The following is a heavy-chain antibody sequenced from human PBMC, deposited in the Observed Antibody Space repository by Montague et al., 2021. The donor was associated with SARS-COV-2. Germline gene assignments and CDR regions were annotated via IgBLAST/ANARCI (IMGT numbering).Heavy chain of an antibody. CDR1: GKPISGFF. V-gene: IGHV4-4*07. Sequence: SETLSLTCSVSGKPISGFFWNWIRQPAGKGLEWIGRIYASGGTDYNPSLESRVTMSVDTSKNQFSLKVNSVTAADTAMYYCARGVVAAPLVGDYWGRGTLVTVSS. J-gene: IGHJ4*02. CDR3: ARGVVAAPLVGDY. CDR2: IYASGGT. D-gene: IGHD2-15*01.